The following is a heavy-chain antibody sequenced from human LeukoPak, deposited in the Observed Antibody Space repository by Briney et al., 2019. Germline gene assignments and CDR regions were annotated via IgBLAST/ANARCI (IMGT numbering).Heavy chain of an antibody. V-gene: IGHV3-9*01. J-gene: IGHJ4*02. D-gene: IGHD3-22*01. CDR1: GFTFDDYA. Sequence: PGGSLRLSCAASGFTFDDYAMHWVRQAPGKGLEWVSGISWNSGSIGYADSVKGRFTISRDNAKSSLYLQMNSLRAEDTALYYCAKATSAYYYDSSGYPDYWGQGTLVTVSS. CDR2: ISWNSGSI. CDR3: AKATSAYYYDSSGYPDY.